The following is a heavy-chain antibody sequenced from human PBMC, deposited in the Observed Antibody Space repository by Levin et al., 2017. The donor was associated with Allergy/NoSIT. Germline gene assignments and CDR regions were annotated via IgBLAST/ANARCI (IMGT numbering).Heavy chain of an antibody. CDR3: ARETDHSVASSSWSAPTPDAFDI. CDR1: GGSISSYY. Sequence: SETLSLTCTVSGGSISSYYWSWIRQPPGKGLEWIGYIYYSGSTNYNPSLKSRVTISVDTSKNQFSLKLSSVTAADTAVYYCARETDHSVASSSWSAPTPDAFDIWGQGTMVTVSS. CDR2: IYYSGST. J-gene: IGHJ3*02. D-gene: IGHD6-13*01. V-gene: IGHV4-59*01.